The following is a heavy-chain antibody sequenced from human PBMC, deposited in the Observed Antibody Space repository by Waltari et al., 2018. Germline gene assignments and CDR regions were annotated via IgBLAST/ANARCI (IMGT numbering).Heavy chain of an antibody. Sequence: QVQLVQPGSELQKPGASVKVSCKASGYTFTDQAMNWVRQAPGQGLQFLGWINTNTHNPFYERGFAGRFVFSLDTSISTVYMEITSLKTEDTAVYYCARELLGGGAFDSWGQGTLVSVSS. V-gene: IGHV7-4-1*02. CDR1: GYTFTDQA. CDR3: ARELLGGGAFDS. D-gene: IGHD3-16*01. J-gene: IGHJ4*02. CDR2: INTNTHNP.